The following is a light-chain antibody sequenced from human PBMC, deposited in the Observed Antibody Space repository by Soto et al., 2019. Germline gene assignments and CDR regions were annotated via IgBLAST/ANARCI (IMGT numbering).Light chain of an antibody. CDR1: QSVSNN. CDR3: QQYNNWPPLT. Sequence: EIVMTQSPATLSVSPGERATLSCRASQSVSNNLAWYQQKPGQAPRLLIFGASTRATGIPARFSGSGSGTEFTLTISSLQSEDFAFYYCQQYNNWPPLTFGGGTKVDI. V-gene: IGKV3-15*01. CDR2: GAS. J-gene: IGKJ4*01.